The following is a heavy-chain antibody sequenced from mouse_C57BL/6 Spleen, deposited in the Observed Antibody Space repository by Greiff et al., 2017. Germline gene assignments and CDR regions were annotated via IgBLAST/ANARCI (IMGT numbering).Heavy chain of an antibody. J-gene: IGHJ4*01. CDR1: GFSFNTYA. CDR2: IRSKSNNYAT. CDR3: VRQWLRRAMDY. Sequence: DVHLVESGGGLVQPKGSLKLSCAASGFSFNTYAMNWVRQAPGKGLEWVARIRSKSNNYATYYADSVKDRFTISRDDSESMLYLQMNNLKTEDTAMYYCVRQWLRRAMDYWGQGTSVTVSS. D-gene: IGHD2-2*01. V-gene: IGHV10-1*01.